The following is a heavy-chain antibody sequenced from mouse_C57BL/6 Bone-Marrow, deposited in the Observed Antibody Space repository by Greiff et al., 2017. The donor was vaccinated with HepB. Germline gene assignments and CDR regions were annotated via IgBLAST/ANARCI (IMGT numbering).Heavy chain of an antibody. J-gene: IGHJ2*01. CDR1: GYTFTSSW. CDR3: ARGRLRRLDY. Sequence: QVQLKQPGAELVRPGSSVKLSCKASGYTFTSSWMDWVKQRPGQGLEWIGNIYPSDSETHYNQKFKDKATLTVDKSSSTAYMQLSSLTSEDSAVYYCARGRLRRLDYWGQGTTLTVSS. V-gene: IGHV1-61*01. CDR2: IYPSDSET. D-gene: IGHD2-4*01.